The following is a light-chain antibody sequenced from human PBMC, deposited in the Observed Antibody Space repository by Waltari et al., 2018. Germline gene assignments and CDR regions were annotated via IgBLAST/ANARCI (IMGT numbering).Light chain of an antibody. V-gene: IGLV2-14*03. CDR2: DVN. CDR3: SSYTGSNTLI. Sequence: QSVLTQPASVSGSPGQSITISCSGTSTDVASSNYVAWYQQTPGKAPKLMIYDVNNRPSGVSNRFSGSKSGNTASLTISGLQAEDEANYHCSSYTGSNTLIFGGGTKLTVL. J-gene: IGLJ2*01. CDR1: STDVASSNY.